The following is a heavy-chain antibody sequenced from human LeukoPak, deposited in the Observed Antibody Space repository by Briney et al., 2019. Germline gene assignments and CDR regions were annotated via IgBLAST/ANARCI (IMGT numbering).Heavy chain of an antibody. J-gene: IGHJ6*02. CDR2: INPNSGGT. CDR1: GYTFTGYY. Sequence: GASVKVSCKASGYTFTGYYMHWVRQAPGQGLEWMGRINPNSGGTNYAQKFQGRVTMTRDTSFSTAYMELSRLRSDDTAVYYCAGDYRITIFGAVTDYYYYYGMDVWGQGTTVTVSS. V-gene: IGHV1-2*06. D-gene: IGHD3-3*01. CDR3: AGDYRITIFGAVTDYYYYYGMDV.